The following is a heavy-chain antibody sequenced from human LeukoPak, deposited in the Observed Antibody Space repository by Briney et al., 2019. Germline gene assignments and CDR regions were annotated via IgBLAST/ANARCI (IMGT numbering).Heavy chain of an antibody. D-gene: IGHD4-17*01. V-gene: IGHV3-30*18. CDR1: GFTFSSYG. J-gene: IGHJ3*02. CDR3: AKGPDYGDYPGDAFDI. Sequence: PGGSLRLSCAASGFTFSSYGMHWVRQAPGKGLEWVAVISYDGSNKYYADSVKGRFTISRDNSKNTLYLQMNSLRAEDTAVYYCAKGPDYGDYPGDAFDIWGQGTMVTVSS. CDR2: ISYDGSNK.